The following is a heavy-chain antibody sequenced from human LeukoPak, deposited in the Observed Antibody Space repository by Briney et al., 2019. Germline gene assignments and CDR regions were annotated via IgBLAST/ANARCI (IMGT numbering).Heavy chain of an antibody. CDR3: ASRERSSYRLNWFDP. CDR2: ISSSSSTI. CDR1: GFTFSSYS. D-gene: IGHD3-16*02. V-gene: IGHV3-48*01. J-gene: IGHJ5*02. Sequence: PGGSLRLSCAASGFTFSSYSMNWVRQAPGKGLEWVSYISSSSSTIYYADSVKGRFTISRDNAKNSLYLQMNSLRAEDTAVYYCASRERSSYRLNWFDPWGQGTLVTVSS.